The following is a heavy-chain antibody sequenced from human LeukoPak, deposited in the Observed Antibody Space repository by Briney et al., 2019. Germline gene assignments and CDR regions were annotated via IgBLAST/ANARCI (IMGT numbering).Heavy chain of an antibody. CDR2: ISSSSSYI. J-gene: IGHJ3*02. Sequence: GGSLRLSCAASGFTFSSYSMTWVRQAPGKGLEWVSSISSSSSYIYYADSVKGRFTISRDNAKNSLYLQMNSLRAEDTAVYYCARGWLWPHDAFDIWGQGTMVTVSS. CDR3: ARGWLWPHDAFDI. D-gene: IGHD5-12*01. V-gene: IGHV3-21*01. CDR1: GFTFSSYS.